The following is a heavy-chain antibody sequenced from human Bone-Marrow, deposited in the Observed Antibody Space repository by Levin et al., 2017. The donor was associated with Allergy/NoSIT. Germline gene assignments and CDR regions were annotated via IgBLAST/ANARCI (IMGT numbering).Heavy chain of an antibody. D-gene: IGHD4-17*01. Sequence: KISCKASEWTFTYRFLHWVRQAPGQGLEWMGWITPYNGYTDYAPKFRDRLTITRAVSMDPIYMEMRDLKSEDTAIYFCVRSALYGDPYYFDSWGQGTLVAVSS. V-gene: IGHV1-45*02. CDR1: EWTFTYRF. CDR2: ITPYNGYT. J-gene: IGHJ4*02. CDR3: VRSALYGDPYYFDS.